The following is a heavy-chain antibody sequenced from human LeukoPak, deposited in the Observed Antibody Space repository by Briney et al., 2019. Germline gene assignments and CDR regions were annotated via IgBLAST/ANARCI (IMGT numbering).Heavy chain of an antibody. CDR2: IIPIFHTA. Sequence: ASVKVSCKASGGTFSNFGISWVRQAPGQGLEWMGGIIPIFHTANYAQKFQGRVTLTADESTSTAYMELTSLRSDDTAVYCARDPPDYWGQGTLVTVSS. CDR1: GGTFSNFG. V-gene: IGHV1-69*13. CDR3: ARDPPDY. J-gene: IGHJ4*02.